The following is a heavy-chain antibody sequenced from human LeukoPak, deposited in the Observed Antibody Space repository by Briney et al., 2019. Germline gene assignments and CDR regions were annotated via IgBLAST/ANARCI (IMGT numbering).Heavy chain of an antibody. CDR2: INAGNGDT. CDR3: ARDRGGTGDFDY. CDR1: GYTFTSYA. J-gene: IGHJ4*02. D-gene: IGHD1-1*01. V-gene: IGHV1-3*01. Sequence: LGASVKVSCKASGYTFTSYAMHWVRRAPGQRLEWMGWINAGNGDTKYSQKLQGRVTIARDTSASTAYMELSSLRSEDTAVYYCARDRGGTGDFDYWGQGTLVTVSS.